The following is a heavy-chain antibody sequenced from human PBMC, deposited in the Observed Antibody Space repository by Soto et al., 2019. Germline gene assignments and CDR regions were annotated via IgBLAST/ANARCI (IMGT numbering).Heavy chain of an antibody. D-gene: IGHD3-10*01. V-gene: IGHV1-46*01. Sequence: QVQLVQSGTEVKKPGASVKVSCKASGYTFTTHYMHWVRQAPGQGLEWLGIINPSGGRTTYAMKFQGKVTMTSDTSTTTVYVELTSLRSEDTAIYFCARAGENYGSGTFSPPLRYYFNSWGQGPLVTVSS. CDR1: GYTFTTHY. CDR3: ARAGENYGSGTFSPPLRYYFNS. CDR2: INPSGGRT. J-gene: IGHJ4*02.